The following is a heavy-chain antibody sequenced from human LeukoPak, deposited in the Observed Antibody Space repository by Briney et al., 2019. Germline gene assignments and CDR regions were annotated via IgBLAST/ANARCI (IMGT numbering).Heavy chain of an antibody. Sequence: GGSLRLSCAASGFTFSSYWMHWVRQAPGKGLVWVSRINSDGSSTSYADSVKGRFTISRDNAKNTLYLQMNSLRAEDTAVYYCARGGGYSGSETRLRYYGMDVWGQGTTVTVSS. D-gene: IGHD5-12*01. J-gene: IGHJ6*02. CDR2: INSDGSST. CDR1: GFTFSSYW. V-gene: IGHV3-74*01. CDR3: ARGGGYSGSETRLRYYGMDV.